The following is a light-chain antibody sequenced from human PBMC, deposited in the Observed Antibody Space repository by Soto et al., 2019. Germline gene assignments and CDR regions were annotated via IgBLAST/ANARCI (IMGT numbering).Light chain of an antibody. J-gene: IGKJ5*01. Sequence: EIVLTQSQATLSLSPGIRATLSCRASQSVSSSLAWYQQKPGQAPRLLIYDASNRATGIPARFSGSGSGTDFTLTISSLEPEDFAVYYCQQRTNWPITFGQATRLEIK. CDR2: DAS. V-gene: IGKV3-11*01. CDR3: QQRTNWPIT. CDR1: QSVSSS.